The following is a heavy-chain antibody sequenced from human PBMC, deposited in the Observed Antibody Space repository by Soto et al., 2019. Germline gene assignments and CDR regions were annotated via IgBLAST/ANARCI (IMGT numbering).Heavy chain of an antibody. CDR1: GGSISSYY. V-gene: IGHV4-59*12. CDR3: ARVKSNWKNGIWLFDP. Sequence: PSETLSLTCTVSGGSISSYYWSWIRQPPGKGLEWIGYIYHSGSTYYNPSLKSRVTISVDRSKNQFSLKLSSVTAADTAVYYCARVKSNWKNGIWLFDPWGQGTLVTVSS. CDR2: IYHSGST. J-gene: IGHJ5*02. D-gene: IGHD1-1*01.